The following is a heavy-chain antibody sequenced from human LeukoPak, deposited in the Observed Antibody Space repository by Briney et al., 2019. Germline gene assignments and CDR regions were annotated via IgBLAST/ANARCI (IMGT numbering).Heavy chain of an antibody. Sequence: SETLSLTCIVSGGSISSYYWSWIRQPPGKGLEWIGYIYYSGSTNYNPSLKSRVTISVDTSKNQFSLKLSSVTAADTAVYYCARVNGYSYGDYFDYWGQGTLVTVSS. J-gene: IGHJ4*02. D-gene: IGHD5-18*01. CDR3: ARVNGYSYGDYFDY. CDR2: IYYSGST. V-gene: IGHV4-59*01. CDR1: GGSISSYY.